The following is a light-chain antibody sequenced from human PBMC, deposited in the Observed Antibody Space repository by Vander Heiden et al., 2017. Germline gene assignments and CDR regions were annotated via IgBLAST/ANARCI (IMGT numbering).Light chain of an antibody. CDR3: QQYNIWPRT. V-gene: IGKV3D-15*01. Sequence: EIVMTQSPATLSVSPGERATLPSRASESATFKLAWYQQKSGQAPRLLIYGASTRATGIPDRFSGSGYGTEFTLTISGLQAEDVAVYYCQQYNIWPRTFGQGTKVEIE. J-gene: IGKJ1*01. CDR2: GAS. CDR1: ESATFK.